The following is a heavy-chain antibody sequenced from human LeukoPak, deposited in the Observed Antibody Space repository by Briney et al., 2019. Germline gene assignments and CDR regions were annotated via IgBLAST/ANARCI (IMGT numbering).Heavy chain of an antibody. CDR3: ARWAKDSSGWYIDF. D-gene: IGHD6-19*01. J-gene: IGHJ4*02. CDR2: IRRDASAQ. Sequence: GGSLRLSCAASGFTFSTYYMTWVRQAPGKGLAWVANIRRDASAQFYADSVKGRFTVSRDNAKNSLYLQMNSLRVEDTAIYYCARWAKDSSGWYIDFWGQGTLVTLSS. V-gene: IGHV3-7*05. CDR1: GFTFSTYY.